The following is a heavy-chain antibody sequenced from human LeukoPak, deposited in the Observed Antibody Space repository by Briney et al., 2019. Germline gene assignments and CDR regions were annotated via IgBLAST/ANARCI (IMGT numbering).Heavy chain of an antibody. D-gene: IGHD3-10*01. CDR2: IYYSGST. Sequence: PSETLSLTCTVAGGSISSYYWSWIRQPPGKGPEWIVYIYYSGSTNYNPSLKSRVTISVDTSKNQFSLKLSSVTAADTAVYYCARSANYHRSGSYPDYWGQGTLVTVSS. CDR1: GGSISSYY. CDR3: ARSANYHRSGSYPDY. V-gene: IGHV4-59*01. J-gene: IGHJ4*02.